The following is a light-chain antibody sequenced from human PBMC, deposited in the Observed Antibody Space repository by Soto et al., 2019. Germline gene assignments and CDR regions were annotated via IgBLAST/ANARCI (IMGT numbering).Light chain of an antibody. CDR3: NSYTSSYTWV. CDR1: SSDIGDYNY. V-gene: IGLV2-14*01. J-gene: IGLJ3*02. CDR2: DVS. Sequence: QSALTQPASVSGSPGQSITISCTGTSSDIGDYNYVSWYQQHPGKAPKLIIYDVSNRPSGVSNRFSGSKSGNTASLTISGLQAEDEADYYCNSYTSSYTWVFGGGTKLTVL.